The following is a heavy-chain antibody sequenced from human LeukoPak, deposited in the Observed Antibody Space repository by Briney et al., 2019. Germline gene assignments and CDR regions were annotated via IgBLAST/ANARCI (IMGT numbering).Heavy chain of an antibody. D-gene: IGHD2-15*01. CDR3: ARDSGYCSGGSCREDI. Sequence: GGSLRLFCAASGFTFSSYGMHWVRQAPGKGLEWVAVIWYDGSNKYYADSVKGRFTISRDNSKNTLYLQMNSLRAEDTAVYYCARDSGYCSGGSCREDIWGQGTMVTVSS. V-gene: IGHV3-33*01. CDR1: GFTFSSYG. J-gene: IGHJ3*02. CDR2: IWYDGSNK.